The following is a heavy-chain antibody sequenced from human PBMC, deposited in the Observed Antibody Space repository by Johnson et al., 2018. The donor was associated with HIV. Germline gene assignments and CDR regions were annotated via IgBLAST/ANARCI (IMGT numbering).Heavy chain of an antibody. D-gene: IGHD6-19*01. CDR1: GFTFSDYY. J-gene: IGHJ3*02. Sequence: GESQGPSCAASGFTFSDYYMGWIRQTPGKGLEWISYISSRGIPIYYADSVKGRFTVSRDNSKNTVYLQMNSLRPDDSAVYYCAKGFSGWPHDAFDIWGQGTMVTVSS. CDR2: ISSRGIPI. V-gene: IGHV3-11*04. CDR3: AKGFSGWPHDAFDI.